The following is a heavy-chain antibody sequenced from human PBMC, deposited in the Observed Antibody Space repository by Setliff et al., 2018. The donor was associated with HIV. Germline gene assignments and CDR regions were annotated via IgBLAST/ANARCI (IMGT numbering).Heavy chain of an antibody. CDR3: ARVHCDGTGGDY. CDR2: ISGCNGNT. Sequence: ASVKVSCKASGYTFTNFGISWVRQAPGQGPEWMGWISGCNGNTNYAEKLQGRLTLTTDTSTRTVYLELRSLTSDDTALYYCARVHCDGTGGDYWGQGTLVTVSS. D-gene: IGHD3-10*01. V-gene: IGHV1-18*01. J-gene: IGHJ4*02. CDR1: GYTFTNFG.